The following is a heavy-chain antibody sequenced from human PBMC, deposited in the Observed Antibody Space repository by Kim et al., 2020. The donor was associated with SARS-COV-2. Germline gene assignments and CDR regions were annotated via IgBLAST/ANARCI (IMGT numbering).Heavy chain of an antibody. V-gene: IGHV3-48*04. CDR3: AREGSTFDY. J-gene: IGHJ4*02. Sequence: STIYYADSVQGRFTISRDNAKNSLYLQMNSLGAEDTAVYYCAREGSTFDYWGQGTLVTVSS. CDR2: STI. D-gene: IGHD1-26*01.